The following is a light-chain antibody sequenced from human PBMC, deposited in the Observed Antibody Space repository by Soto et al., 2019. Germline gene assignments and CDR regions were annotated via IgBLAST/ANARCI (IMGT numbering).Light chain of an antibody. CDR1: QSVSSSY. CDR2: DTS. Sequence: VVLTQSPATLSLSPGARGTLSCGASQSVSSSYVAWYQHKPGLAPRLLIHDTSSRAIGIPDRLSGSKSGTNFTLTIRRMEPEDVGMYYCQQYGSSPITFGQGTRLEIK. CDR3: QQYGSSPIT. J-gene: IGKJ5*01. V-gene: IGKV3D-20*01.